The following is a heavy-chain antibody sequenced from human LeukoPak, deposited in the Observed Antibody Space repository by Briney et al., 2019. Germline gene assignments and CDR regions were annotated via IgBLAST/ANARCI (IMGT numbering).Heavy chain of an antibody. CDR2: IYSGGNT. CDR1: GFTVNNNY. D-gene: IGHD6-13*01. Sequence: GGSLRLSCAASGFTVNNNYMKWVRQAPGKGLEWVSVIYSGGNTYYADSVKGRFTISRDNSKNTVYLQMNSLRGEDTAVYYCGRADGYSSYWYPWYWGQGTLVTVSS. CDR3: GRADGYSSYWYPWY. V-gene: IGHV3-66*02. J-gene: IGHJ4*02.